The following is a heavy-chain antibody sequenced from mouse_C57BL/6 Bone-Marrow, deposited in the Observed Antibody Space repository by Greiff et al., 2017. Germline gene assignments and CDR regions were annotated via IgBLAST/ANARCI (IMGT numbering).Heavy chain of an antibody. J-gene: IGHJ4*01. Sequence: VQLQQPGAELVKPGASVKLSCKASGYTFTSYWMHWVKQWPGQGLEWLGNINPRNGGTNYNEKFKSKATLTVDKSSSPAYMQLSSLTSEDSAVDYCARWGWLLREDYWGQGTSVTVSS. V-gene: IGHV1-53*01. CDR3: ARWGWLLREDY. CDR2: INPRNGGT. CDR1: GYTFTSYW. D-gene: IGHD2-3*01.